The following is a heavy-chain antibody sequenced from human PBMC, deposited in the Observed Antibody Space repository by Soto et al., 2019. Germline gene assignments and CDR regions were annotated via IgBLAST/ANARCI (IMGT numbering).Heavy chain of an antibody. D-gene: IGHD4-17*01. CDR3: TTDIYDYGGNFYY. J-gene: IGHJ4*02. Sequence: GGSLRLSCAASGFTFSNAWMSWVRQAPGKGLEWVGRIKSKTDGGTTDYAAPGKGRFTISRDDSKNTLYLQMNSLKTEDTAVYYCTTDIYDYGGNFYYWGQGTLVTVSS. CDR2: IKSKTDGGTT. V-gene: IGHV3-15*01. CDR1: GFTFSNAW.